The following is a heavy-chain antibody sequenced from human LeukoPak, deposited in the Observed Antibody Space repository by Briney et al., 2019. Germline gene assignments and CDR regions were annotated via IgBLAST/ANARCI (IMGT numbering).Heavy chain of an antibody. Sequence: GGSLRLSCAASGFTFSSYGMHWVRQAPGKGLEWVAVISYDGSNKYYADSVKGRFTISRDNSKNTLYLQMNSLRAEDTAVYYCAKGSARSYPGGYYGMDVWGQGTTVTVSS. CDR3: AKGSARSYPGGYYGMDV. CDR1: GFTFSSYG. D-gene: IGHD1-26*01. V-gene: IGHV3-30*18. CDR2: ISYDGSNK. J-gene: IGHJ6*02.